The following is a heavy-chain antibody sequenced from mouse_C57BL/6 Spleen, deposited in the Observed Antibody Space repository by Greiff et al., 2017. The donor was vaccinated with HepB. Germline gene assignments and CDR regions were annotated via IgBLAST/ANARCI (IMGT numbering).Heavy chain of an antibody. V-gene: IGHV14-2*01. D-gene: IGHD3-1*01. Sequence: VQLKESGAELVKPGASVKVSCTASGINIKDDYMHWVKQRTEQGLEWIGRIDPEDGETKYAPKFQGKATITADTSSNTAYLQLSSLTSEDTAVYYGASSGYRTYPIPRWCQRTLVTVSP. CDR2: IDPEDGET. CDR3: ASSGYRTYPIPR. J-gene: IGHJ3*01. CDR1: GINIKDDY.